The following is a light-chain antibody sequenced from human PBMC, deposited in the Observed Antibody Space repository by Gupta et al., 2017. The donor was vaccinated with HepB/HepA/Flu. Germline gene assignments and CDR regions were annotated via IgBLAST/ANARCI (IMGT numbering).Light chain of an antibody. Sequence: EVELTQSPASLSLSPGERATLYVRASQSINIHLAWYQQKPGQAPSLVMYEISTRGTGIPARFSGSGSGTDFALTISSLEPEDFAVYYCHQRSDWPWTFGQGTKLEMK. CDR1: QSINIH. CDR3: HQRSDWPWT. J-gene: IGKJ1*01. V-gene: IGKV3-11*01. CDR2: EIS.